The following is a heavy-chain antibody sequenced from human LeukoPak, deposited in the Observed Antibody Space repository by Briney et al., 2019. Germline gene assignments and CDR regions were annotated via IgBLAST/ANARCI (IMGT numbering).Heavy chain of an antibody. CDR2: IKQDGSEK. CDR1: GFTFSSYW. D-gene: IGHD2-15*01. V-gene: IGHV3-7*03. J-gene: IGHJ6*03. CDR3: AKVRDCSGGSCYTRYYYYYYMDV. Sequence: PGGSLRLSCAASGFTFSSYWMTWVRQAPGKGLEWVANIKQDGSEKNYVDSVKGRFTISRDNSKNTLYLQMNSLRAEDTAVYYCAKVRDCSGGSCYTRYYYYYYMDVWGKGTTVTISS.